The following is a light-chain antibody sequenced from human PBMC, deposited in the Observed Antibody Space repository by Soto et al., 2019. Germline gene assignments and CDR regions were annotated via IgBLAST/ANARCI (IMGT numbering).Light chain of an antibody. V-gene: IGKV3-11*01. CDR2: DAS. J-gene: IGKJ3*01. CDR3: QQRSNWLGT. CDR1: QSVGSF. Sequence: EIVLTQSPATLSLSPGERATLSCRASQSVGSFLAWYRQKSCQTPRLLIYDASKRSPGIPARFSGSGSGTGFTLAISSLEPEAFAVYSGQQRSNWLGTFGPGTKIDIK.